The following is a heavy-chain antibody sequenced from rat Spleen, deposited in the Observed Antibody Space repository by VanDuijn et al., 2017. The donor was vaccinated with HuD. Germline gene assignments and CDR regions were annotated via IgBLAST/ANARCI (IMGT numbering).Heavy chain of an antibody. V-gene: IGHV5-20*01. D-gene: IGHD5-1*01. CDR3: TTDGRWMTRGFDY. CDR2: ISYDGGNT. CDR1: GFTFSDYY. J-gene: IGHJ2*01. Sequence: EVQLVESGGGLVQPGRSLKLSCAASGFTFSDYYMAWVRQAPTRGLEWVASISYDGGNTYYRDSVKGRFTISRDNAETSLYLQMDRLRSEDSATYYCTTDGRWMTRGFDYWGQGVMVTVSS.